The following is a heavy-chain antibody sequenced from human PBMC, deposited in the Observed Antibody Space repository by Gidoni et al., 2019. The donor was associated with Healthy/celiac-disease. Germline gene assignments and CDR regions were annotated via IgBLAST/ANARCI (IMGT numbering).Heavy chain of an antibody. Sequence: EVQLVESGGGLVQPGGSLRLSCAASGFTCCSYSMNWVLQAPGKGLEWVSSISSSSSNIYYANSVKGRFTSSRDNAKNSLYLQMNSLRDEDTAVYYCARALQYSGSYGYAFDIWGQGTMVTVSS. CDR3: ARALQYSGSYGYAFDI. CDR1: GFTCCSYS. J-gene: IGHJ3*02. D-gene: IGHD1-26*01. CDR2: ISSSSSNI. V-gene: IGHV3-21*01.